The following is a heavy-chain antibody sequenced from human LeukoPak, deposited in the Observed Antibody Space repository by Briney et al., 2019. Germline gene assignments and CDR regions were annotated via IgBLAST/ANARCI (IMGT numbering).Heavy chain of an antibody. CDR3: ACGSYYYFDY. CDR2: ISYDGSNK. D-gene: IGHD1-26*01. Sequence: QPGRSLRLSCACSGFTFSSFGMQWVRQAPGKGLEWVAVISYDGSNKYYADSVKGRFTISRDNSKNTLYLQMNSLRAEDTAVYYCACGSYYYFDYWGQGTLVTVSS. V-gene: IGHV3-30*03. CDR1: GFTFSSFG. J-gene: IGHJ4*02.